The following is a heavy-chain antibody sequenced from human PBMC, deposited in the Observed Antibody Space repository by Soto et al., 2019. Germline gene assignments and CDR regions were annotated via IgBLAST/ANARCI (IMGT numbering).Heavy chain of an antibody. CDR2: ISASGGST. D-gene: IGHD3-10*01. V-gene: IGHV3-23*01. CDR1: GFTFSCYA. Sequence: QAGWSLRLSCATSGFTFSCYAMSGVRQPPGKGLEWVSVISASGGSTYYADSVKGRFTISRDNSKNTLYLQMNSLRAEDTAVYNCATNLGSGRPYYYAMDDSGQGTPFTVSS. J-gene: IGHJ6*02. CDR3: ATNLGSGRPYYYAMDD.